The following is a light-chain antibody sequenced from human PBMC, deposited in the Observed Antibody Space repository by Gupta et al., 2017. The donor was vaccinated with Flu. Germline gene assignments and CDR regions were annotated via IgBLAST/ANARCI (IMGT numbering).Light chain of an antibody. J-gene: IGLJ1*01. CDR3: SSYTTSITCV. Sequence: QSALTQPASVSGSPGQSITISCTGTSSDVGAYNFVSWYQQHPAKAPKRMIYEVNNRPAGVSDRFSVSKSGNTASLTISGPQAEDEADYYCSSYTTSITCVFGSGTKVTVL. V-gene: IGLV2-14*01. CDR2: EVN. CDR1: SSDVGAYNF.